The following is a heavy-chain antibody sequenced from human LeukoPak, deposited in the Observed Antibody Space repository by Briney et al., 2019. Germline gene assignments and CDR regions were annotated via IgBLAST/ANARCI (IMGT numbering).Heavy chain of an antibody. CDR1: GGSVSSYY. Sequence: SETLSLTCSVSGGSVSSYYWSWIRQCPGKGLEWIGYIHNSGRTNYNPSLKSRVTGFVDTSKNQVSLRLSSVSAADTAVYYCARHGTISSESYFDYWGQGALVTVSS. D-gene: IGHD1-14*01. V-gene: IGHV4-59*08. CDR3: ARHGTISSESYFDY. CDR2: IHNSGRT. J-gene: IGHJ4*02.